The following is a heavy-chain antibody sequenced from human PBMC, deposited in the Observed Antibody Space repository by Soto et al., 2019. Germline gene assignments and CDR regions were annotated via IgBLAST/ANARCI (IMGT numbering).Heavy chain of an antibody. CDR1: GNTFTSYG. CDR2: ISINNSNT. J-gene: IGHJ6*02. Sequence: QIQLVQSGAEVKKPVASVKVSCKASGNTFTSYGFSWVRQAPGQGLEWMGWISINNSNTKYAQKLQGRVTMTTDTSTSTAYMELRSLRSDDTALYYCARVMTLTKQVRWGNYYGMDVWGQGTMVTVYS. V-gene: IGHV1-18*01. D-gene: IGHD1-26*01. CDR3: ARVMTLTKQVRWGNYYGMDV.